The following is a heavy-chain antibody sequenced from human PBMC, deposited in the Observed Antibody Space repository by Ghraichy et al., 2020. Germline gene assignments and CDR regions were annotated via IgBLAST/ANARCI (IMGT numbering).Heavy chain of an antibody. J-gene: IGHJ4*01. CDR2: TYFTGST. V-gene: IGHV4-59*08. CDR3: ARRVAYCGGDCHFFES. Sequence: ESLNISCTVSGGSINSYYWSWIRQPPGKGLEWIGYTYFTGSTNYNPSLKSRVTISLDTSTKQFSLKLRSVTAADTAVYYCARRVAYCGGDCHFFESWGQEPWSPSPQ. CDR1: GGSINSYY. D-gene: IGHD2-21*01.